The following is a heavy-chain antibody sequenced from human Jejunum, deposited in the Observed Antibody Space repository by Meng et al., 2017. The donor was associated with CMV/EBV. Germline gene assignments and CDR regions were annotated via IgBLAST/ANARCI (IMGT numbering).Heavy chain of an antibody. Sequence: YCCTCLRQLPGRGLECIGAIYYSGGPSYSTNPYYNLSLKSRLVMSVDTSKSQFSLRLSSVTAADTAVYYCARSDYSLTYYYGLDVWGQGTTVTVSS. CDR2: IYYSGGP. CDR1: YC. J-gene: IGHJ6*02. CDR3: ARSDYSLTYYYGLDV. D-gene: IGHD4-11*01. V-gene: IGHV4-31*02.